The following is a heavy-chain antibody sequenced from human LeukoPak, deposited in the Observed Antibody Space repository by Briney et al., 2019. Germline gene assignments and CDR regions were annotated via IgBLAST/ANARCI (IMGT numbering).Heavy chain of an antibody. D-gene: IGHD2-2*01. J-gene: IGHJ4*02. V-gene: IGHV3-7*01. Sequence: PGGSLRLSCAASGFTLSGSWMSWVRQAPGKGLEWVAYIKHDGSETDYVDSVKGRFTISRDNAKNSLYLQMNNLRAEDTAVYYCARDPRYCSSIICSQPFDYWGQGTLVTVSS. CDR1: GFTLSGSW. CDR3: ARDPRYCSSIICSQPFDY. CDR2: IKHDGSET.